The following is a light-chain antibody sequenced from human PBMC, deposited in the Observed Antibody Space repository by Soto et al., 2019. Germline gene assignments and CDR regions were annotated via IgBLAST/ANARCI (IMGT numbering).Light chain of an antibody. J-gene: IGKJ5*01. CDR1: QSVSSSR. CDR3: QQRNYWQVT. V-gene: IGKV3D-20*02. Sequence: EIVLTQSPGTLSLSPGERATLSCRASQSVSSSRLAWYRQKPGQAPRLLIYGASSRATGIPDRFSGSGSGTDFTLTISSLEPEDFAIYYCQQRNYWQVTFGQGTRLEI. CDR2: GAS.